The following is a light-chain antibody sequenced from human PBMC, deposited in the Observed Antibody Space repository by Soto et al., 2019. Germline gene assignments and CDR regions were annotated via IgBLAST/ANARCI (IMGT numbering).Light chain of an antibody. V-gene: IGKV1-5*01. CDR3: QQYHSYSWP. J-gene: IGKJ1*01. Sequence: DIQMTQSPSTLSASVGDRVTITCRASQSITTWLAGYQQKPGNAPTVLIYDASNLKSGGTPHFSGSGSGTAFTLPINSLLPDDYAALYCQQYHSYSWPFGQGTKVEIK. CDR2: DAS. CDR1: QSITTW.